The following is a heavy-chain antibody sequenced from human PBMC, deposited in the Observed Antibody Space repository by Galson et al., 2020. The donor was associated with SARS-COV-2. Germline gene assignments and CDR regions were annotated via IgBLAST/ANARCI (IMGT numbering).Heavy chain of an antibody. CDR2: IDSEGGST. CDR3: ARRRDRVERGAFYASDAVDI. Sequence: GESLKISCSASGFSFSAYWMHWVRQAPGKGLVWVSRIDSEGGSTTYADSVKGRFIISRDNAKNTLYLQMDNLRAEDTALYYCARRRDRVERGAFYASDAVDIWGQGTMVTGSS. J-gene: IGHJ3*02. V-gene: IGHV3-74*01. D-gene: IGHD2-2*01. CDR1: GFSFSAYW.